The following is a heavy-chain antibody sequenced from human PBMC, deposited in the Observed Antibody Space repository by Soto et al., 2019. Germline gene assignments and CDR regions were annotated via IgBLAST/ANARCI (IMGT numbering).Heavy chain of an antibody. CDR2: INPNSGGT. D-gene: IGHD6-19*01. J-gene: IGHJ3*02. CDR1: GYTFTGYY. CDR3: ARGGVGRDSGWYGSWSAFDI. Sequence: QVQLVQSGAEVKKPGASVKVSCKASGYTFTGYYMHWVRQAPGQGLEWMGWINPNSGGTNYAQKVQGRVTMTRDTSISTAYMELSRLRSDDTAVYYCARGGVGRDSGWYGSWSAFDIWGQGTMVTVSS. V-gene: IGHV1-2*02.